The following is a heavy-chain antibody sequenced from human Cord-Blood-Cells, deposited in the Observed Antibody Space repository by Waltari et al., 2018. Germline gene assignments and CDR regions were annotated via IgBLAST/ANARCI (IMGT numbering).Heavy chain of an antibody. CDR2: ISGNCGST. V-gene: IGHV3-23*01. J-gene: IGHJ5*02. CDR3: AKERFREFDP. D-gene: IGHD3-10*01. CDR1: GFTFSSYA. Sequence: EVQLLESGGGLVQPGGSLRLSCAASGFTFSSYAMSWVRQAPGVGLEWVAAISGNCGSTCYADTVKGRFTICRDNSKHTLYLQMNSLRAEDTAVYYCAKERFREFDPWGQGTLVTVSS.